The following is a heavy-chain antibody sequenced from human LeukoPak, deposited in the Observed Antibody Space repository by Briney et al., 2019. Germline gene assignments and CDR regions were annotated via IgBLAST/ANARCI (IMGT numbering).Heavy chain of an antibody. V-gene: IGHV1-2*04. Sequence: ASVKVSCKASGYTFTGYYMLWVRQAPGQGLEWMGWINPNSGGTNYAQKFQGWVTMTRDTSISTAYMELSRLRSDDTAVYYCAREAGYSSSWYRFDPWGQGTLVTVSS. J-gene: IGHJ5*02. CDR1: GYTFTGYY. CDR2: INPNSGGT. CDR3: AREAGYSSSWYRFDP. D-gene: IGHD6-13*01.